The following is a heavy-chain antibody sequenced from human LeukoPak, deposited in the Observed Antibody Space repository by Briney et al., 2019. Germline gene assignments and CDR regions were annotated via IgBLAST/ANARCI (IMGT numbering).Heavy chain of an antibody. CDR2: IYYSGST. CDR3: ARGNRGDFDY. V-gene: IGHV4-31*03. D-gene: IGHD3-10*01. J-gene: IGHJ4*02. Sequence: SQTLSLTCTVSGGSISSGGYYWSWIRQHPGKGLEWIGYIYYSGSTYYNPSLKSRVTISVDTSKNQFSLKLSSVTAADTAVYYCARGNRGDFDYWGQGTLVTVSS. CDR1: GGSISSGGYY.